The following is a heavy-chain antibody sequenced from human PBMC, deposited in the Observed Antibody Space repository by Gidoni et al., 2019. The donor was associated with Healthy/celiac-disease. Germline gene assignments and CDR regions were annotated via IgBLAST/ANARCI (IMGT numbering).Heavy chain of an antibody. D-gene: IGHD1-7*01. CDR2: IWYDGSNK. CDR3: ARDGTGTIAFDY. CDR1: GFTFSSNG. V-gene: IGHV3-33*01. Sequence: QVHLVESGGGVVQPGRSLRLPCAASGFTFSSNGMHWVRQAPGKGLEWVAVIWYDGSNKYYADSVKGRFTISRDNSKNTLYLQMNSLRAEDTAVYYCARDGTGTIAFDYWGQGTLVTVSS. J-gene: IGHJ4*02.